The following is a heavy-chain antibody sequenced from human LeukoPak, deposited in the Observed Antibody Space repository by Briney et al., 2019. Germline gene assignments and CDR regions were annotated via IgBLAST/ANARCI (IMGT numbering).Heavy chain of an antibody. D-gene: IGHD1-26*01. J-gene: IGHJ4*02. V-gene: IGHV4-59*01. Sequence: SETLSLTCTVSGGSISSYYWSWIRQPPGKGLEWIGYNSYSGNTNYNPSLKSRVTISVDTSKNHFSLNLSSVTAADTAVYYCARVGSGSFDCWGQGTLVTVSS. CDR3: ARVGSGSFDC. CDR2: NSYSGNT. CDR1: GGSISSYY.